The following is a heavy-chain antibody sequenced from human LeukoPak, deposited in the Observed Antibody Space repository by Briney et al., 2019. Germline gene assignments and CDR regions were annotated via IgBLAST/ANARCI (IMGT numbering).Heavy chain of an antibody. CDR2: ISYDGSNK. D-gene: IGHD3-10*01. Sequence: PGGSLRLSCAASGFTFTNYAMHWVRQAPGKGLEWVAVISYDGSNKYYADSVKGRFTIPRDNSKNTLYLQMNSLRAGDTAVYYCARTDYYGSPWGQGTLVTVSS. V-gene: IGHV3-30*04. J-gene: IGHJ5*02. CDR1: GFTFTNYA. CDR3: ARTDYYGSP.